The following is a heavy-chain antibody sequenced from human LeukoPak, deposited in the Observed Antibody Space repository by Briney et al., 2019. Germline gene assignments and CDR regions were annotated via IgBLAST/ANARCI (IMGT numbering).Heavy chain of an antibody. CDR1: GFTFSTYA. Sequence: GGSQRLSCAASGFTFSTYAMSWVRQAPGKGLEWVSTISGSGGSTYYADSVKGRFTISRDNSKNTLYLQMNSLRAEDTAVYYCAKGRAAMVNGNFDYWGQGTLVTVSS. J-gene: IGHJ4*02. CDR2: ISGSGGST. CDR3: AKGRAAMVNGNFDY. V-gene: IGHV3-23*01. D-gene: IGHD5-18*01.